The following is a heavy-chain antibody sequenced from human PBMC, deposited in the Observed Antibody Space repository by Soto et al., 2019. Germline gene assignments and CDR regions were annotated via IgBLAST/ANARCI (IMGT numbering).Heavy chain of an antibody. J-gene: IGHJ6*02. D-gene: IGHD6-6*01. CDR1: GDSVSSNSAA. Sequence: PSQTLSLTCAISGDSVSSNSAAWNWIRQSPSRGLEWLGRTYYRSKWYNDYAVSVKSRITINPDTSKNQFSLQLNSVTPEDTAVYYCARDEYSSSARLGYYGMDVWGQGTTVTVSS. CDR3: ARDEYSSSARLGYYGMDV. CDR2: TYYRSKWYN. V-gene: IGHV6-1*01.